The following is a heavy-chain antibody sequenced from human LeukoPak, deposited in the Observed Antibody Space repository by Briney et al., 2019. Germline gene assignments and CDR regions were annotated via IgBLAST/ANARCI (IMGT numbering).Heavy chain of an antibody. J-gene: IGHJ4*02. Sequence: GGSLRLSCTASRFSFRSYDMHWVRQAPGKGLEWVAVISYDGSNKYYADSVKGRFTISRDNSKNTLYLQMNSLRAEDTAVYYCARDLGPNAYYYDSSGYCDYWGQGTLVTVSS. V-gene: IGHV3-30-3*01. CDR1: RFSFRSYD. CDR3: ARDLGPNAYYYDSSGYCDY. CDR2: ISYDGSNK. D-gene: IGHD3-22*01.